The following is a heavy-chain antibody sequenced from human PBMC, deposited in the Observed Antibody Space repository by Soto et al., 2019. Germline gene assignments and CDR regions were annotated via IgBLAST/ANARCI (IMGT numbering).Heavy chain of an antibody. V-gene: IGHV1-69*06. Sequence: QVQLVQSGAEVKKPGSSVKVPCKASGGTFSSYAISWVRQAPGQGLEWMGGIIPSFGTANYAQKFQGRVTITADKSTSTAYMELSSLRSEDTAVYYCARSRDGYNYDYWGQGTLVTVSS. CDR2: IIPSFGTA. D-gene: IGHD5-12*01. CDR1: GGTFSSYA. J-gene: IGHJ4*02. CDR3: ARSRDGYNYDY.